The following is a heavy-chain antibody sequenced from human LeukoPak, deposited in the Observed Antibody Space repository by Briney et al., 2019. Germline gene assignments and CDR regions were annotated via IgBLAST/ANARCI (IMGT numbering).Heavy chain of an antibody. CDR1: GGSISSSSYY. J-gene: IGHJ3*02. Sequence: SETLSLTCTVSGGSISSSSYYWAWIRQPPGKGLEWIGSIYYSGSTYYNPSLKSRVTLSVDTSKNQFSLKLSSVTAADTAVYYCARDYDYYDSSGQWGAFDIWGQGTMVTVSS. V-gene: IGHV4-39*07. D-gene: IGHD3-22*01. CDR3: ARDYDYYDSSGQWGAFDI. CDR2: IYYSGST.